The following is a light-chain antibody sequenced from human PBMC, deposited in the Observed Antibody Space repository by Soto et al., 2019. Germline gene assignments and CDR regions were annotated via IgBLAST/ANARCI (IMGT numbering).Light chain of an antibody. CDR1: QSVHTF. V-gene: IGKV3-11*01. CDR2: GAS. Sequence: EILLAQSPDTLSLSPGERASLSCRASQSVHTFLAWYQQKPGQAPRLLIYGASTRANGVPARFSGSGAGADLILTISSLEPEDFSFYYCHQRNNWHPDTFGQGTRLEIK. J-gene: IGKJ5*01. CDR3: HQRNNWHPDT.